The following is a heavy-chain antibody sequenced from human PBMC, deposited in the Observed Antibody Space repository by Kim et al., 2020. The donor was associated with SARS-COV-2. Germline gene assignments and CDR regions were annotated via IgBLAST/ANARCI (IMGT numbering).Heavy chain of an antibody. V-gene: IGHV4-39*01. Sequence: SETLSLTCTVSGGSISSSSYYWGWIRQPPGKGLEWIGSIYYSGSTYYNPSLKSRVTISVDTSKNQFSLKLSSVTAADTAVYYCASSREQEGRYSSSWYFWGQGTLVTVSS. D-gene: IGHD6-13*01. CDR3: ASSREQEGRYSSSWYF. CDR1: GGSISSSSYY. CDR2: IYYSGST. J-gene: IGHJ4*02.